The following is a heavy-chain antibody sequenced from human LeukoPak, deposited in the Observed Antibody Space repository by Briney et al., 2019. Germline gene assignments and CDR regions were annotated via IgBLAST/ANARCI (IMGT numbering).Heavy chain of an antibody. Sequence: PSETLSLTCTVSGGSISSYYWSWIRQPPGKGLEWIGYIYYSGSTNYNPSLKSRVTISVDTSKNQFSLKLSSVTAADTAVYYCARGLPSPDYWGQGALVTVSS. CDR1: GGSISSYY. CDR3: ARGLPSPDY. J-gene: IGHJ4*02. CDR2: IYYSGST. D-gene: IGHD5-12*01. V-gene: IGHV4-59*01.